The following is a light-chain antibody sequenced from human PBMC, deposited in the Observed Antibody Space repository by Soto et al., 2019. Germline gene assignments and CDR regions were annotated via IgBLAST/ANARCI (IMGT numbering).Light chain of an antibody. CDR1: QSVSSN. CDR3: QQYNDWPPIT. V-gene: IGKV3-15*01. J-gene: IGKJ5*01. CDR2: DAS. Sequence: EIVLTPSPGTLSLSPGERATLSCRASQSVSSNLAWYQQKPGQAPRLLIYDASTRATVIPARFSGSGSGTEFTLTISSLQSEDFAVYYCQQYNDWPPITFGQGTRLEIK.